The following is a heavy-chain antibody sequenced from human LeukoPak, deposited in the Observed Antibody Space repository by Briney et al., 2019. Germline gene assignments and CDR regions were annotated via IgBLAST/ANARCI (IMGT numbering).Heavy chain of an antibody. CDR3: AKDREGRVAADAFDI. J-gene: IGHJ3*02. CDR1: GLTGSHNY. Sequence: GGSLRLSCAASGLTGSHNYVSWVRQAPGKGLEWVSAIHTSGDTCYADSVKGRFTISRDTSKNTLYLQINSLRAEDTAVYYCAKDREGRVAADAFDIWGQGTMVTVSS. CDR2: IHTSGDT. D-gene: IGHD6-19*01. V-gene: IGHV3-53*01.